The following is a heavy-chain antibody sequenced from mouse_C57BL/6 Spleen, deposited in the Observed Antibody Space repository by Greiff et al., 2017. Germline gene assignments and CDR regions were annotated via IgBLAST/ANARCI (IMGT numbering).Heavy chain of an antibody. CDR3: TRRGYYGPFDY. CDR1: GYTFTDYE. CDR2: IDPETGGT. Sequence: ESGAELVRPGASVTLSCKASGYTFTDYEMHWVKQTPVHGLEWIGAIDPETGGTAYNQKFKGKAILTADKSSSTAYMELRSLTSEDSAVYYCTRRGYYGPFDYWGQGTTLTVSS. V-gene: IGHV1-15*01. J-gene: IGHJ2*01. D-gene: IGHD1-1*01.